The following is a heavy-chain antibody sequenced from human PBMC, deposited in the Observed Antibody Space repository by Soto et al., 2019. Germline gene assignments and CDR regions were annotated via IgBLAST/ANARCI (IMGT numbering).Heavy chain of an antibody. CDR1: GFSFSDYY. CDR3: ARARLVVEGRFDY. CDR2: ISSTATYT. V-gene: IGHV3-11*06. Sequence: QVHLVESGGGLVKPGGSLRLSCAVSGFSFSDYYMNWIRQAPGKGLEWLSYISSTATYTNYADSVRGRFTITRDSAKNSLYLDMNGLRAEDTAVYYWARARLVVEGRFDYWGQGTLVTVSS. J-gene: IGHJ4*02. D-gene: IGHD3-22*01.